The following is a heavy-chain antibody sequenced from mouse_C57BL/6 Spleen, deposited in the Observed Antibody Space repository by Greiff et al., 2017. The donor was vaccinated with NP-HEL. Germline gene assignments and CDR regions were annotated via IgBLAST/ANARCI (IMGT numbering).Heavy chain of an antibody. CDR2: ISSGGSYT. V-gene: IGHV5-6*01. Sequence: EVMLVESGGDLVKPGGSLKLSCAASGFTFSSYGMSWVRQTPDKRLEWVATISSGGSYTYYPDSVKGRFTISRDNAKNTLYLQMSSLKSEDTAMYYCARPYYGSSYWFAYWGQGTLVTVSA. CDR3: ARPYYGSSYWFAY. D-gene: IGHD1-1*01. CDR1: GFTFSSYG. J-gene: IGHJ3*01.